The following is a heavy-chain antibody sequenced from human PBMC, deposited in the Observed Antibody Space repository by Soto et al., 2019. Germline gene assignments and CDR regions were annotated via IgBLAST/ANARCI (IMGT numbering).Heavy chain of an antibody. CDR1: RGTISSKS. D-gene: IGHD2-2*01. CDR3: ASSRYCISISCDDAGLGYYRYGMDV. J-gene: IGHJ6*02. Sequence: SVKVTSEASRGTISSKSLSWPRQEPKQKLEWRGGLILIFGTANYAQKFQGRVTITADESTRTAYMELSSLRSEDTAVYYCASSRYCISISCDDAGLGYYRYGMDVWGQGTTVTVSS. V-gene: IGHV1-69*13. CDR2: LILIFGTA.